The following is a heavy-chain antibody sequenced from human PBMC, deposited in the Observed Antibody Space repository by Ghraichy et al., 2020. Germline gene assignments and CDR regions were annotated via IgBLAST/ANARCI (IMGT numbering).Heavy chain of an antibody. CDR3: ARQRYYYDSSRDAFDI. CDR1: GGSVSSGSYY. CDR2: IYYSGST. D-gene: IGHD3-22*01. J-gene: IGHJ3*02. V-gene: IGHV4-61*01. Sequence: SETLSLTCTVSGGSVSSGSYYWSWIRQPPGKGLEWIAYIYYSGSTNYNPSLKSRVTISVDTSKNQFSLKLNSVTAADTAVYYCARQRYYYDSSRDAFDIWGQGTMVTVSS.